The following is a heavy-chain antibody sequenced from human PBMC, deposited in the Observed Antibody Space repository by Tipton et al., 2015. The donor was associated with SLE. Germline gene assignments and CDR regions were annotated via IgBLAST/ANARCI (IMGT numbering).Heavy chain of an antibody. J-gene: IGHJ4*02. CDR2: INHSGST. CDR1: GGSFSGYY. Sequence: TLSLTCAVYGGSFSGYYWSWIRQPPGKGLEWLGEINHSGSTNYNPSLKSRVTISVDTSKNQFSLKLSSVTAADTAVYYCARGLEGGYYFDYWGQGTLVTVSS. V-gene: IGHV4-34*01. CDR3: ARGLEGGYYFDY. D-gene: IGHD1-1*01.